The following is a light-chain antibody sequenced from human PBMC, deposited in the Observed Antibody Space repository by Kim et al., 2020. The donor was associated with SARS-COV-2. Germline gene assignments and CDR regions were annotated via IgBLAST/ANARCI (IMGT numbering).Light chain of an antibody. CDR3: RQYNTWT. J-gene: IGKJ1*01. V-gene: IGKV3-15*01. CDR2: GAS. Sequence: EIVMTQSPTTLSVSPGERATLSCRASQSVSSNLAWYQQKPGQAPRLLIYGASTRATGIPARFSGSGSGTEFTLTISSLQSEDFAVYYYRQYNTWTFGQGTKVDIK. CDR1: QSVSSN.